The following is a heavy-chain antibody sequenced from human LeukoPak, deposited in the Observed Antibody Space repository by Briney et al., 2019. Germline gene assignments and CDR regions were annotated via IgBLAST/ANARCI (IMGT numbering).Heavy chain of an antibody. J-gene: IGHJ2*01. CDR3: ARFYSGPSGWFVLWYFDL. D-gene: IGHD6-19*01. CDR2: IYNSENT. V-gene: IGHV4-4*09. CDR1: CGSVSTYY. Sequence: PSETLSLTCTVPCGSVSTYYWSWLRQPPGKGLEWIGYIYNSENTKYNSSLESRVTMSVDTSKNRFFLKLTSVTAADTADDYCARFYSGPSGWFVLWYFDLWGRGTLVTVSP.